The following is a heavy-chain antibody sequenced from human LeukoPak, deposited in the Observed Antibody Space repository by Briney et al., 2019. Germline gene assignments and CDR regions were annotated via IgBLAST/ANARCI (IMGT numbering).Heavy chain of an antibody. Sequence: SETLSLTCTVSGGSISSSSYYWGWIRQPPGKGLEWIGSIYYSGSTYYNPSLKSRVTISVDTSKNQFSLKLSSVTAADTAVYYCARDNTRPWLFDYWGQGTLVTVSS. CDR3: ARDNTRPWLFDY. V-gene: IGHV4-39*07. CDR1: GGSISSSSYY. CDR2: IYYSGST. D-gene: IGHD5-12*01. J-gene: IGHJ4*02.